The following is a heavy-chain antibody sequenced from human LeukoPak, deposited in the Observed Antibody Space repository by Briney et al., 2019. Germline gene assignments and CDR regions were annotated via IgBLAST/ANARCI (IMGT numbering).Heavy chain of an antibody. Sequence: PSETLSLTCTVSGGSISSYYWSWIRQPPGKGLEWIGYIYCSGSTNYNPSLKSRVTISVDTSKNQFSLKLSSVTAADTAVYYCARGPGGMGDYWGQGTLVTVSS. CDR2: IYCSGST. CDR1: GGSISSYY. J-gene: IGHJ4*02. V-gene: IGHV4-59*08. CDR3: ARGPGGMGDY. D-gene: IGHD2-15*01.